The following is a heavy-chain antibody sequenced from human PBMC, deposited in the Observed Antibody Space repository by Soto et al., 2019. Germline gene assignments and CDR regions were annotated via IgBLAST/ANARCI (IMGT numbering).Heavy chain of an antibody. J-gene: IGHJ4*01. Sequence: SETLSLTCTVSGYSISSGSYWGWIRQPPGKGPEWIASIYHGGTTFYNPSLKSRVTVSVDKSNNQFSLKVRSVTAADTAVYYCAKVHVMVVAGSTFDYWGDGSLVTVSS. CDR2: IYHGGTT. V-gene: IGHV4-38-2*02. CDR3: AKVHVMVVAGSTFDY. D-gene: IGHD6-19*01. CDR1: GYSISSGSY.